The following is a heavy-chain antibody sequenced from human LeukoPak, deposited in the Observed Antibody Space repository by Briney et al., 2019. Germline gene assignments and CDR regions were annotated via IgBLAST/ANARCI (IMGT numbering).Heavy chain of an antibody. V-gene: IGHV4-39*07. CDR1: GGSISSSSYY. CDR2: IYYSGST. D-gene: IGHD2-2*01. J-gene: IGHJ4*02. Sequence: RPSETLSLTCTVSGGSISSSSYYWGWIRQPPGKGLEWIGSIYYSGSTYYNPSLKSRVTISVDTSKKQFSLKLTSVTAADTAIYYCATEYCASSSCRFDSWGQGTLVTVSS. CDR3: ATEYCASSSCRFDS.